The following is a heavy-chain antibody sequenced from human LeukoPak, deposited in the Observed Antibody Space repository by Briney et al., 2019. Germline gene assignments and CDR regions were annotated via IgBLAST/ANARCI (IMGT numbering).Heavy chain of an antibody. V-gene: IGHV1-18*01. CDR1: GYTFTSYG. CDR3: ARGGWDYYDSSGSSFQH. J-gene: IGHJ1*01. Sequence: ASVKVSCKASGYTFTSYGISWVRQAPGQGLEWMGWISAYNGNTNYAQKLQGRVTMTTDTSTSTAYMELRSLRSDDTAVYYCARGGWDYYDSSGSSFQHWGQGTLVTVSS. D-gene: IGHD3-22*01. CDR2: ISAYNGNT.